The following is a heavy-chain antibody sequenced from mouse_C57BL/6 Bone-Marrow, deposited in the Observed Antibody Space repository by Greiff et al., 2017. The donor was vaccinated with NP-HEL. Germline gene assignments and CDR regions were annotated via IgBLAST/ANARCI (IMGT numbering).Heavy chain of an antibody. V-gene: IGHV1-61*01. CDR1: GYTFTSYW. CDR2: IYPSDSET. CDR3: ARDGDGYRRWFAY. D-gene: IGHD2-3*01. J-gene: IGHJ3*01. Sequence: QVQLKQPGAELVRPGSSVKLSCKASGYTFTSYWMDWVKQRPGQGLEWIGNIYPSDSETHYNQKFKDKATLTVDKSSSTAYMQLSSLTSEDSAVYYCARDGDGYRRWFAYWGQGTLVTVSA.